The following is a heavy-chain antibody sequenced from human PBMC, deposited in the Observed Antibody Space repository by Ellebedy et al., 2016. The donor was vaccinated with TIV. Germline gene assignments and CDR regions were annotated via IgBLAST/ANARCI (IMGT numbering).Heavy chain of an antibody. CDR1: GSNFNSLA. Sequence: GESLKISCVVSGSNFNSLAMSWVRQAPGKGLEWVSSVRESGVWTDYADSVKGRFTIFRENSKSTLFLQINSLRVDDTDVYYWARLRPVAGKGGYWGQGTLVTVSS. D-gene: IGHD6-19*01. CDR2: VRESGVWT. J-gene: IGHJ4*02. CDR3: ARLRPVAGKGGY. V-gene: IGHV3-23*01.